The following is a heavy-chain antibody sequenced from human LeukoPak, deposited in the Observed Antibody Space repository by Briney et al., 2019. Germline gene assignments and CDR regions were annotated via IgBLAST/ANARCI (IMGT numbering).Heavy chain of an antibody. CDR1: GFTFSSYG. D-gene: IGHD3-10*01. CDR2: ISYDGSNI. CDR3: ARGYPDVLLWFGESPAYYYYMDV. V-gene: IGHV3-30*03. J-gene: IGHJ6*03. Sequence: GGSLRLSCAASGFTFSSYGMHWVRQAPGKGLEWVAVISYDGSNINYAESVKGRFTISRDNSKNTLYLQMNSLRAEDTAVYYCARGYPDVLLWFGESPAYYYYMDVWGKGTTVTISS.